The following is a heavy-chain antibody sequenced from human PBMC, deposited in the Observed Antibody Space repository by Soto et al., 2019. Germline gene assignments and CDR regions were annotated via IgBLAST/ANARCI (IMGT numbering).Heavy chain of an antibody. Sequence: GASGKVSCKASGYAFTSYAMHWVRQAPGQRLEWMGWINAGNGNTKYSQKFQGRVTITRDTSASTAYMELSSLRSEDTAVYYCASTYYYDSSGYSPIRNDYWGQGTLVTVSS. CDR2: INAGNGNT. CDR3: ASTYYYDSSGYSPIRNDY. J-gene: IGHJ4*02. V-gene: IGHV1-3*01. CDR1: GYAFTSYA. D-gene: IGHD3-22*01.